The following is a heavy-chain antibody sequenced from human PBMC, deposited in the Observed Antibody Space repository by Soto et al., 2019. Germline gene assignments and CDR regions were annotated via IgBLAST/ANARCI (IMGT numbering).Heavy chain of an antibody. CDR3: ARHRYYEGSVPGYGMDV. J-gene: IGHJ6*02. D-gene: IGHD3-16*01. Sequence: QVQLVESGGGLVKPGGSLRLSCAASGFTFSDYYMSWIRQAPGKGLEYISYISNGGSFIYYADSVKGRFTISRDTAKTSLYLHMNSLRAEDTALYYCARHRYYEGSVPGYGMDVWGQGTTVTVSS. CDR2: ISNGGSFI. CDR1: GFTFSDYY. V-gene: IGHV3-11*01.